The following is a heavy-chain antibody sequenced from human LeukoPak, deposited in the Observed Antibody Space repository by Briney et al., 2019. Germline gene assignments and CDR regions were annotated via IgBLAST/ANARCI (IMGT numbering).Heavy chain of an antibody. CDR2: IKQDGSEK. CDR3: AKGSGWCDY. V-gene: IGHV3-7*03. CDR1: GFTFSSYW. Sequence: GGSLRLSCAASGFTFSSYWMSWVRQAPGKGLEWVANIKQDGSEKYYVGSVKGRFTISRDNSKNTLYLQMNSLRAEDTAVYYCAKGSGWCDYWGQGTLVTVSS. J-gene: IGHJ4*02. D-gene: IGHD6-19*01.